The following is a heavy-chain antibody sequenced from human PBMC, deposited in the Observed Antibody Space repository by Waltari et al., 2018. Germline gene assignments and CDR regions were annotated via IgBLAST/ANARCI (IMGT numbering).Heavy chain of an antibody. D-gene: IGHD2-15*01. J-gene: IGHJ4*02. CDR3: AREVAWSFDY. V-gene: IGHV3-7*01. Sequence: EVQLVESGGGLVQPGGSLRLSCAASGSTFSSYWMSWVRQAPGKGLEWVANIKQDGSDKYYVDSVKGRFTISRDNAKNSLYLQMNSLRAEDTAVYYCAREVAWSFDYWGQGTLVTVSS. CDR1: GSTFSSYW. CDR2: IKQDGSDK.